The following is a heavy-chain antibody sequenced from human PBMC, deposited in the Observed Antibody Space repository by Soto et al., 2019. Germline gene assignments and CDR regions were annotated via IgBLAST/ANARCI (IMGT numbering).Heavy chain of an antibody. CDR2: IYHSGST. Sequence: SETLSLTCAVSGGSISSSNWWSWVRQPPGKGLKWIGEIYHSGSTNYNPSLKGRFTISRDNSKNTLYLQMNSLRAEDTAVYYCARDNPVTESFDYWGQGTLVTVSS. CDR1: GGSISSSNW. CDR3: ARDNPVTESFDY. D-gene: IGHD4-17*01. J-gene: IGHJ4*02. V-gene: IGHV4-4*02.